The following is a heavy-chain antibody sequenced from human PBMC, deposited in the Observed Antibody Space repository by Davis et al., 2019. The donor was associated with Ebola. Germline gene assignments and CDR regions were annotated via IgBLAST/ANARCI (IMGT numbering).Heavy chain of an antibody. CDR2: ISGSGGST. CDR3: ARRGVQLERYYYYYGMDV. V-gene: IGHV3-23*01. Sequence: GGSLSLSCAAYGFTFSSYAMSWVRQAPGKGMEWVSAISGSGGSTYSAASVKGRFTISKDNGKNTLYLQMNSLRAEDTAMYYCARRGVQLERYYYYYGMDVWGQGTTVTVSS. J-gene: IGHJ6*02. D-gene: IGHD1-1*01. CDR1: GFTFSSYA.